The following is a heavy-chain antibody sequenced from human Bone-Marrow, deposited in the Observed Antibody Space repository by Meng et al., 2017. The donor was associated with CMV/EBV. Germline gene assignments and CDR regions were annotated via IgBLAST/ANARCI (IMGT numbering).Heavy chain of an antibody. D-gene: IGHD3-3*01. Sequence: GESLKISCAASGFTFSGYYMSWVRQAPGEGLEWVASIKEDGSEKDYVDSVKGRFTISRDNAKNSLYLQMNSLRAEDTAVYYCARDLGEYYDFRGAYYYYGMDVWGQGTMVTVSS. CDR2: IKEDGSEK. CDR1: GFTFSGYY. J-gene: IGHJ6*02. V-gene: IGHV3-7*01. CDR3: ARDLGEYYDFRGAYYYYGMDV.